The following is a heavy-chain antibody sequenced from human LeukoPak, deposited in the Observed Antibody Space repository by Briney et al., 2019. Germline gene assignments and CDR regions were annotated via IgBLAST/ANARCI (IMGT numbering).Heavy chain of an antibody. J-gene: IGHJ4*02. Sequence: GGSLRLSCTASGFTFCSYTMTWVRQAPGKGLKWASTITTGDGNTYYADSVKGRFTVSRDDSKNTLYLQMNSLRAEDTAVYYCAKDGGLWVSAHWGDSWGRGTLVTVSS. V-gene: IGHV3-23*01. D-gene: IGHD7-27*01. CDR1: GFTFCSYT. CDR3: AKDGGLWVSAHWGDS. CDR2: ITTGDGNT.